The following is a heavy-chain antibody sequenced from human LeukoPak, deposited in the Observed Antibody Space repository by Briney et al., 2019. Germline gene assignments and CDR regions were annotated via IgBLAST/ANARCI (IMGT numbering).Heavy chain of an antibody. CDR3: ARGLTMIVVLDY. CDR2: IYHSGST. Sequence: SETLSLTCTVSGGSISSSSYYWGWIRQPPGKGLEWIGEIYHSGSTNYNPSLKSRVTISVDKSKNQFSLKLSSVTAADTAVYYCARGLTMIVVLDYWGQGTLVTVSS. V-gene: IGHV4-39*07. D-gene: IGHD3-22*01. CDR1: GGSISSSSYY. J-gene: IGHJ4*02.